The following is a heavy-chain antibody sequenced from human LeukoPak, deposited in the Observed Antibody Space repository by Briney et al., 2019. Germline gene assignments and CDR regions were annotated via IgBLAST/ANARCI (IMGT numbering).Heavy chain of an antibody. CDR2: ISYDGSDK. J-gene: IGHJ6*02. V-gene: IGHV3-30*04. D-gene: IGHD5-24*01. CDR1: TFALSRYA. Sequence: PGRSLRLSCAASTFALSRYAMHWVRQAPGRGLEWVGVISYDGSDKFYADSVKGRFTITRDNSKNTLYLQMNSLRPEDTAVYYCARGGTEIYYYYYGMDVWGRGTTVTVSS. CDR3: ARGGTEIYYYYYGMDV.